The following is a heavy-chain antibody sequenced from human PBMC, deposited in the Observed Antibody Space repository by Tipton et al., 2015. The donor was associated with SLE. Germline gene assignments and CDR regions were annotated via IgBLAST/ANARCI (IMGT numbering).Heavy chain of an antibody. Sequence: SLRLSCAASGFTVSSNDMSWVRQAPGKGLEWVASIKEGGNEKYYLDSVKGRFTISRDNAKNSIYLQMNNVRIEDTALYFCARLGIVVAATAGLDYWGQGTRVTVAS. D-gene: IGHD2-15*01. J-gene: IGHJ4*02. CDR3: ARLGIVVAATAGLDY. CDR1: GFTVSSND. V-gene: IGHV3-7*01. CDR2: IKEGGNEK.